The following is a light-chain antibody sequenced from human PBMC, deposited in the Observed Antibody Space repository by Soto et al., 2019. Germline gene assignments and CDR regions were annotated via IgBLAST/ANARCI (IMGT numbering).Light chain of an antibody. V-gene: IGKV3-11*01. CDR3: QHRYRWPPVIT. CDR2: STS. Sequence: EIVLTQSPATLSLSPGERATLSCRASQNVRDYLTWYQQKPGQSPRLLIYSTSNRAPGVPGRFSGSGSGTDFTLTISNLQPEDFAVYYCQHRYRWPPVITFGGGTKVEIK. CDR1: QNVRDY. J-gene: IGKJ4*01.